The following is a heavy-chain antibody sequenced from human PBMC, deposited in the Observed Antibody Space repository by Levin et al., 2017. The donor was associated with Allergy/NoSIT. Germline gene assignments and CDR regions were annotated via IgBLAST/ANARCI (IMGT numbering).Heavy chain of an antibody. CDR2: INQDGSTK. CDR1: RFTFTTYW. V-gene: IGHV3-7*01. Sequence: GESLKISCAASRFTFTTYWMSWVRQAPGKGLEWVANINQDGSTKHYVDSVRGRFTISRDNAKNSVYLQMNSLRVEDTAVYYCGRDMDVWGQGTTVTVSS. J-gene: IGHJ6*02. CDR3: GRDMDV.